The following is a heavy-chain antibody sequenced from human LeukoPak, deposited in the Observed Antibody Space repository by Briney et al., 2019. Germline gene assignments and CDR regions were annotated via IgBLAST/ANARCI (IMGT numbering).Heavy chain of an antibody. CDR2: IYYSGST. D-gene: IGHD2-2*02. Sequence: PSETLSLTCTVSGGSISSGDYYWSWIRQPPGKGLEWIVYIYYSGSTYYNPSLKSRVTISVDTSKNQFSLKLSSVTAADTAVYYCARGVVPAAIGDYFDYWGQGTLVTVSS. J-gene: IGHJ4*02. CDR3: ARGVVPAAIGDYFDY. CDR1: GGSISSGDYY. V-gene: IGHV4-30-4*01.